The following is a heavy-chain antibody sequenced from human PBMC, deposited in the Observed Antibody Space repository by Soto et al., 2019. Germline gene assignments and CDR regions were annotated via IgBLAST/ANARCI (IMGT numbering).Heavy chain of an antibody. CDR2: IYYSGST. Sequence: QVQLQESGPGLVKPSQTLSLTCTVSGGSISSGGYYWSWIRQHPGKGLEWIGYIYYSGSTYYNPSLKSRVTISVDTSKNQFSLKLSSVTTTVTAVYYCARVGYHDGSGYNAFGIWSQGTMVTVSS. D-gene: IGHD3-22*01. CDR3: ARVGYHDGSGYNAFGI. CDR1: GGSISSGGYY. J-gene: IGHJ3*02. V-gene: IGHV4-31*03.